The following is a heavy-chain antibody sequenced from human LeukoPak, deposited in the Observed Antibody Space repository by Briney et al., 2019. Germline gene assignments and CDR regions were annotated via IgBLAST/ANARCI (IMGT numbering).Heavy chain of an antibody. D-gene: IGHD4-23*01. CDR1: GFTLRYYQ. J-gene: IGHJ6*02. Sequence: GGSLRLSCATSGFTLRYYQMNWVRQAPGKGLEWVSYINVVNGAIYYADSVKGRFTISGDIATNSVYLQMNSLRAEDTALYYCVRGGNRGYDVDVWGQGTAVTVSS. V-gene: IGHV3-48*01. CDR2: INVVNGAI. CDR3: VRGGNRGYDVDV.